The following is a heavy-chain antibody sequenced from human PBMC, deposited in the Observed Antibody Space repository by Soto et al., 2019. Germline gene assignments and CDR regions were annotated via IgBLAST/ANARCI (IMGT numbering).Heavy chain of an antibody. V-gene: IGHV2-5*02. CDR3: IQSRCSGECLQSYASYNYNGIHV. D-gene: IGHD6-25*01. J-gene: IGHJ6*01. CDR2: IYWDDDK. CDR1: AFSLSTGGVG. Sequence: QITLKQSGPSLVKPTQTLTLTCTFSAFSLSTGGVGVGWIRQPPGKALEWLALIYWDDDKRYSPAPRSRLTIPKNTSNKKAVLTMSNMEPVYTATYHCIQSRCSGECLQSYASYNYNGIHVQGQATTVSVSS.